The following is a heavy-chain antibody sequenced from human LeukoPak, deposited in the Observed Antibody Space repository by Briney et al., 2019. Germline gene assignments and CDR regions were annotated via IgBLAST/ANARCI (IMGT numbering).Heavy chain of an antibody. V-gene: IGHV1-69*02. CDR2: IIPILGIA. D-gene: IGHD2-2*01. CDR1: GGTFSSYT. CDR3: ARATGYCGSTSCYLNMDWFDP. Sequence: ASVKVSCKASGGTFSSYTISWVRQAPGQGLEWMGRIIPILGIANYAQKFQGRVTITADKSTSTAYMELSSLRSEDTAVYYCARATGYCGSTSCYLNMDWFDPWGQGTLVTVSS. J-gene: IGHJ5*02.